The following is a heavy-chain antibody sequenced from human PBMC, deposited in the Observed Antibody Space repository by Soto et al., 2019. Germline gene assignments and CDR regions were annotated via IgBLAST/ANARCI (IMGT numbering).Heavy chain of an antibody. CDR3: ARYSRGLDY. Sequence: TLSLTCTVSAGSITSYYWSWIRQPPGKALEWLARIDWDDDKYYSTSLKTRLSISKDTSKNQVVLTMTNMDPVDTATYYCARYSRGLDYWGQGTLVTVSS. CDR2: IDWDDDK. CDR1: AGSITSYYW. J-gene: IGHJ4*02. V-gene: IGHV2-70*11. D-gene: IGHD2-21*01.